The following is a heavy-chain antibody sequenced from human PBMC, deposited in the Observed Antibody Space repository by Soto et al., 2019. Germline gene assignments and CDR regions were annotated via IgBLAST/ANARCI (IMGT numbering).Heavy chain of an antibody. Sequence: QVQLVESGGGVVQPGTSLRLSCVTSGFIFNNYALYWVRQAPGKGLEWVASISVDGTKENYAGSVKGRCSISRDKSKNTLYREMNSLRGEATAVYYCARGVVDWQYFDYWGQGPLVTVSS. D-gene: IGHD2-15*01. CDR2: ISVDGTKE. CDR1: GFIFNNYA. V-gene: IGHV3-30-3*01. CDR3: ARGVVDWQYFDY. J-gene: IGHJ4*02.